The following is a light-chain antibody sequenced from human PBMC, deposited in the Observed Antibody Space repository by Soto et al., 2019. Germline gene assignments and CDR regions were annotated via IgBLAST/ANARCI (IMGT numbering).Light chain of an antibody. J-gene: IGKJ5*01. CDR2: DAS. CDR3: QQRADWPIT. CDR1: QYITNS. V-gene: IGKV3-11*01. Sequence: EIVLTQSPATLSLSPGERATLSCRASQYITNSLAWYQQKPGQAPRLLIYDASNRATGIPARFSGSGSGTDFKHNISSLEPDDFAVYYCQQRADWPITFGQGTRLEIK.